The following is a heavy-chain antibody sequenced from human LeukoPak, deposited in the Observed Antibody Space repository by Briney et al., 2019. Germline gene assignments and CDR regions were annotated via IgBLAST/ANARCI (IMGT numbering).Heavy chain of an antibody. CDR3: AKGPTYYDSSGYSDY. J-gene: IGHJ4*02. Sequence: GGSLRLSCAASGFTFSSYAMGWVRQAPGKGLEGVSAISASGGSTYYADSVKGRFTISRDNSKNTLYLQMNSLRAEDTAVYYCAKGPTYYDSSGYSDYWGQGTLVTVSS. V-gene: IGHV3-23*01. D-gene: IGHD3-22*01. CDR2: ISASGGST. CDR1: GFTFSSYA.